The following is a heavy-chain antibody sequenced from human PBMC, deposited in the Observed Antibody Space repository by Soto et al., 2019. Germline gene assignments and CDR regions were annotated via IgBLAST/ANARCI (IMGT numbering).Heavy chain of an antibody. CDR1: GGSISSYY. CDR3: ARHIPPFAYDSGPRDF. CDR2: IYYSGST. Sequence: SETLSLTCTVSGGSISSYYWSWIRQPPGKGLEWIGYIYYSGSTNYNPSLKSRVTISVDTSKNQSSLKLSSVTAADTAVYYCARHIPPFAYDSGPRDFSAQRTSDPVSS. J-gene: IGHJ6*02. V-gene: IGHV4-59*08. D-gene: IGHD5-12*01.